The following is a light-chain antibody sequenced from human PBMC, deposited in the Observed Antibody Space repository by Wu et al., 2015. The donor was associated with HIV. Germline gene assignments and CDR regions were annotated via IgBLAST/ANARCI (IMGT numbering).Light chain of an antibody. J-gene: IGKJ1*01. CDR3: QQYNNWPWT. Sequence: EIVMTQSPATLSVSPGERATLSCRASQSLGSNLAWYQQKPGQTPRLLVYGASTRATGLPARFSGSGSGTEFTLTISSLQSEDFAVYYCQQYNNWPWTFGQGTKVEIK. V-gene: IGKV3-15*01. CDR2: GAS. CDR1: QSLGSN.